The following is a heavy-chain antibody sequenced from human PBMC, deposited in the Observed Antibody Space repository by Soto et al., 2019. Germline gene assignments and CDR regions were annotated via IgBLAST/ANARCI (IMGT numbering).Heavy chain of an antibody. CDR3: ARVRGGYYPFDY. Sequence: GGSLRLSCAASGFTVSGNYMSWVRQAPGKGLEWVSVIYSGGSTYYADSVKGRFTISRDNSKNTLYLQMNSLRAGDTAVYYCARVRGGYYPFDYWGQGTLVTVSS. V-gene: IGHV3-53*01. CDR1: GFTVSGNY. D-gene: IGHD3-3*01. J-gene: IGHJ4*02. CDR2: IYSGGST.